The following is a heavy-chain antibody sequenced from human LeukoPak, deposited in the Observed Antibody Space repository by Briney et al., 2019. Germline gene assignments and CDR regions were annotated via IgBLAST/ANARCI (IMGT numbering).Heavy chain of an antibody. V-gene: IGHV4-59*01. D-gene: IGHD3-16*01. CDR2: IYYSGST. J-gene: IGHJ5*02. CDR3: ARESIRAGIDP. CDR1: GGSISSYY. Sequence: ESSETLSLTCTVSGGSISSYYWNWIRQPPGKGLEWIGYIYYSGSTNYNPSLKSRVTISVDTSKNQFSLKLSSVTAADTAVYYCARESIRAGIDPWGRGTLVTVSS.